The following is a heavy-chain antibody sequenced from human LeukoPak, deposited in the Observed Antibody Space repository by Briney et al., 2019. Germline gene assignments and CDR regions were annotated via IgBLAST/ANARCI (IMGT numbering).Heavy chain of an antibody. CDR2: ISTSGSN. J-gene: IGHJ2*01. Sequence: PGTLSLSCAVSGVSISSSSWSWVRQPPGKGLEWVGCISTSGSNNYNPSLTSGDTLSLDTSKNPFSLNVRSVTAPHTPVYYCVRRFYDPWSGSQNFDLWGRGTLVTVSS. CDR1: GVSISSSS. CDR3: VRRFYDPWSGSQNFDL. V-gene: IGHV4-4*09. D-gene: IGHD3-3*01.